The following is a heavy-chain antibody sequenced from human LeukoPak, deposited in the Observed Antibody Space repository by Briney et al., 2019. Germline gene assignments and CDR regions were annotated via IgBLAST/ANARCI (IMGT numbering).Heavy chain of an antibody. J-gene: IGHJ6*02. CDR2: IYSSGST. V-gene: IGHV4-4*07. CDR3: ARGGRGSGDYYYYGMDV. Sequence: PSGTLSLTCSVSGASIRTYYWNWIRQPAGKGLEWIGRIYSSGSTNYNPSLKSRVTMSVDTSKNQFSLQLNSVTAADTAVYYCARGGRGSGDYYYYGMDVWGQGTTVTVS. D-gene: IGHD2-15*01. CDR1: GASIRTYY.